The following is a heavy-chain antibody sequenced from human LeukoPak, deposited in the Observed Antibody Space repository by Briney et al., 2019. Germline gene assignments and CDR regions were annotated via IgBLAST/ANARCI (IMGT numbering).Heavy chain of an antibody. D-gene: IGHD5-18*01. CDR2: ISSNGGST. Sequence: GGSLRLSCAASGFTFSSYAMHWVRQAPGKGLEYVSAISSNGGSTYYANSVKGRFTISRDNSKNTLYLQIGSLRAEDMAVYYCARALLGGYSYDYWGQGTLVTVSS. V-gene: IGHV3-64*01. CDR1: GFTFSSYA. J-gene: IGHJ4*02. CDR3: ARALLGGYSYDY.